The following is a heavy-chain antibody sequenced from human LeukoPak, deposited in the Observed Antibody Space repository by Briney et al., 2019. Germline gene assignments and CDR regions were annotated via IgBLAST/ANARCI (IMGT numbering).Heavy chain of an antibody. V-gene: IGHV3-53*01. D-gene: IGHD5-24*01. CDR1: GFIVSSNY. CDR3: ARDPHGYNSYFDY. Sequence: GGSLRLSCAASGFIVSSNYMNWVRQAPGKGLEWVSVIYTDGSTYYADSVRGRFTISRDISRNTVHLQMNSLRAGDTAVYYCARDPHGYNSYFDYWGQGTLVTVSS. J-gene: IGHJ4*02. CDR2: IYTDGST.